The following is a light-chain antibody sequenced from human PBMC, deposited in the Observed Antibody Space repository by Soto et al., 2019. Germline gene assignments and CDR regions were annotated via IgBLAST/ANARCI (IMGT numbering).Light chain of an antibody. CDR2: DVI. V-gene: IGLV2-11*01. Sequence: QSALTQPRSVSGSPGQSVTISCTGTSSNVDDYNYVSWYQQYPGEVPNLIIYDVIKRPSGVPDRFSGFKSGNTASLTISGLQAGDEADYYCCSYVGSYTFKFGGGTKLTVL. CDR1: SSNVDDYNY. J-gene: IGLJ3*02. CDR3: CSYVGSYTFK.